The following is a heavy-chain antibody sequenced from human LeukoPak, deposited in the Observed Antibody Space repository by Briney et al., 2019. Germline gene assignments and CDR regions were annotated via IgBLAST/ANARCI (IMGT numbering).Heavy chain of an antibody. CDR2: IKGDGSEK. CDR3: ARDEYRSRWLHP. J-gene: IGHJ5*02. CDR1: GFTFSSYW. Sequence: GGSLRLSCAASGFTFSSYWMSWVRLAPGKGLEWVANIKGDGSEKWYADSVKGRFTISRDNAQNSVHLQMNSLRAEDTAVYHCARDEYRSRWLHPWGQGTLVTVSS. D-gene: IGHD5-24*01. V-gene: IGHV3-7*01.